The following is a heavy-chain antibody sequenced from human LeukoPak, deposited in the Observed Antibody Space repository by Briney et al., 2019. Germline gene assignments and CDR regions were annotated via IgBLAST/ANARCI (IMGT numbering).Heavy chain of an antibody. D-gene: IGHD3-3*01. Sequence: SETLSLTCTVSGGSISSYYWSWIRQPAGKGLEWIGRIYTSGSTNYNPSLKSRVTISVDTSKNQFSLKLSSVTAADTAVYYCARVVGGSIFGVAFFLNWFDPWGQGTLVTVSS. V-gene: IGHV4-4*07. CDR3: ARVVGGSIFGVAFFLNWFDP. CDR1: GGSISSYY. CDR2: IYTSGST. J-gene: IGHJ5*02.